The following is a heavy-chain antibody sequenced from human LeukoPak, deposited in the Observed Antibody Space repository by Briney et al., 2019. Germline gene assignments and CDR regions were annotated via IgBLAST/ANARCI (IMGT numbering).Heavy chain of an antibody. J-gene: IGHJ4*02. V-gene: IGHV1-69*13. CDR3: ARELDSTTGTAHFDY. D-gene: IGHD1-1*01. CDR1: GGTFSSYA. Sequence: SVKVSCKASGGTFSSYAISWVRQAPGQGLEWMGGIIPIFGTANYAQKFQGRVTIAADESTSTAYMELSSLRSEDTAVYYCARELDSTTGTAHFDYWGQGTLVTVSS. CDR2: IIPIFGTA.